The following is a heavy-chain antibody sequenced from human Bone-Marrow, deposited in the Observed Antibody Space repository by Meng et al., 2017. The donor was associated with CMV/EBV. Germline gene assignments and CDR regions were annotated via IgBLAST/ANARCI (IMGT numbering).Heavy chain of an antibody. J-gene: IGHJ6*02. V-gene: IGHV3-21*04. D-gene: IGHD3-3*01. CDR3: ARAMLPFRLRFVTYGMDV. CDR1: GFTFNTHS. CDR2: ISGGGDTI. Sequence: GESLKISCAASGFTFNTHSMNWVRQAPGKGLEWISSISGGGDTIYYADSVYGRFTISRDNAENSLYLQMNSLRAEDTAIYYCARAMLPFRLRFVTYGMDVWGQGTRVTVSS.